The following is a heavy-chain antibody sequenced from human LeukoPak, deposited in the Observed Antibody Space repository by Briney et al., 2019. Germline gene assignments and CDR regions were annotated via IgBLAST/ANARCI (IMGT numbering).Heavy chain of an antibody. CDR3: AHAQYYYDSSGYYLNY. CDR2: IYWDDDK. D-gene: IGHD3-22*01. CDR1: GFSLTTSGVG. J-gene: IGHJ4*02. V-gene: IGHV2-5*02. Sequence: ESGPTLVKPTQTLTLTCTFSGFSLTTSGVGVGWIRQPPGKALERLALIYWDDDKRYSPSLKSRLTITKDTSKNQVVLTMTNMDPVDTATYYCAHAQYYYDSSGYYLNYWGQGTLVTVSS.